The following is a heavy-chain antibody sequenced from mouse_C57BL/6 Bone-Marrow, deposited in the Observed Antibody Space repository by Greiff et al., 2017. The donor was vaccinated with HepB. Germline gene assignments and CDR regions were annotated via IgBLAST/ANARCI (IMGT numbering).Heavy chain of an antibody. J-gene: IGHJ2*01. CDR1: GYTFTSYG. D-gene: IGHD1-1*01. CDR3: ARSDYYGSSRDFDY. CDR2: IYPRSGNT. V-gene: IGHV1-81*01. Sequence: VKLMESGAELARPGASVKLSCKASGYTFTSYGISWVKQRTGQGLEWIGEIYPRSGNTYYNEKFKGKATLTADKSSSTAYMELRSLTSEDSAVYFCARSDYYGSSRDFDYWGQGTTLTVSS.